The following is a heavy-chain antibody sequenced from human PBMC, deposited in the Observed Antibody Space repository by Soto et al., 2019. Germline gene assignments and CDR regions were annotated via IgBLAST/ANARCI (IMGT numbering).Heavy chain of an antibody. Sequence: PSETLSLTCTVSGGSISSSNYYWDWIRQPPGKGLEWIGSIYYSGSTYYNPSLESRVTISVDTSKNQFSLKLSSVTAADTAVYYCAGGVADYLYYFDYWGQGALVTVSS. CDR3: AGGVADYLYYFDY. D-gene: IGHD3-16*01. V-gene: IGHV4-39*01. CDR1: GGSISSSNYY. J-gene: IGHJ4*02. CDR2: IYYSGST.